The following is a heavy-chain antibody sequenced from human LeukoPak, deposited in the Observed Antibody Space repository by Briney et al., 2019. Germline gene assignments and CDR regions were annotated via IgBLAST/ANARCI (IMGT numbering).Heavy chain of an antibody. Sequence: GGSLRLSCAASGFTFSSCSMNWVRQAPGKGLEWVSSISSSSSYIYYADSVKGRFTISRDNAKNSLYLQMNSLRAEDTAVYYCARDTRYYYDSSGPLFFDYWGQGILVTVSS. V-gene: IGHV3-21*01. CDR3: ARDTRYYYDSSGPLFFDY. D-gene: IGHD3-22*01. CDR1: GFTFSSCS. J-gene: IGHJ4*02. CDR2: ISSSSSYI.